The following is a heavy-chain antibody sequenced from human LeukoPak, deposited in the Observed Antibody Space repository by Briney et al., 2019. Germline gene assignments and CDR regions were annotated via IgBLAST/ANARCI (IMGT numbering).Heavy chain of an antibody. Sequence: GGSLRLSCAASGFTFSSYGMHWVRQAPGKGLEWVAVIWYDGSNKYYADSVEGRFTISRDNSKNTLYLQMNSLRAEDTVVYYCARDWDGYNFIGYYYYGMDVWGQGTTVTVSS. D-gene: IGHD5-24*01. CDR3: ARDWDGYNFIGYYYYGMDV. CDR2: IWYDGSNK. CDR1: GFTFSSYG. J-gene: IGHJ6*02. V-gene: IGHV3-33*01.